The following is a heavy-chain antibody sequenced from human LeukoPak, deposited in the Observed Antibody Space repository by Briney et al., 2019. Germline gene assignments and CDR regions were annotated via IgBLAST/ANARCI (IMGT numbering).Heavy chain of an antibody. D-gene: IGHD5-18*01. CDR1: GFTFPSSE. Sequence: PGGSLRLSCAASGFTFPSSEMNWVRQAPGKGLEWVSYISKNIYTTYYADSVKGRFTISRDNSKNTLYLQMNSLRAEDTAVYYCAKGSGYSYGEDGFDYWGQGTLVTVSS. J-gene: IGHJ4*02. V-gene: IGHV3-48*01. CDR2: ISKNIYTT. CDR3: AKGSGYSYGEDGFDY.